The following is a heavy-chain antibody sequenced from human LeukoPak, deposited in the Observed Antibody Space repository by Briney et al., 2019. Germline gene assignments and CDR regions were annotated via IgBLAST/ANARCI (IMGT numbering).Heavy chain of an antibody. Sequence: GGSLRLSCAASGFTFSSYGMHWVRQAPGKGLEWVAVISYDGSNKYYADSVKGRFTISRDNSKNTLYLQMNSLRAEDTAVYYCAKDNRYYYDSSGYLDYWGQGTLVTVSS. CDR1: GFTFSSYG. J-gene: IGHJ4*02. CDR2: ISYDGSNK. V-gene: IGHV3-30*18. D-gene: IGHD3-22*01. CDR3: AKDNRYYYDSSGYLDY.